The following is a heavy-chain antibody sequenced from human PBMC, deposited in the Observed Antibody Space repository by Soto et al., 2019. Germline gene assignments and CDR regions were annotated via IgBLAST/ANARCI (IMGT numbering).Heavy chain of an antibody. CDR1: GYSFISHY. V-gene: IGHV1-46*01. CDR3: ARAYLSSKLSLSYFDF. CDR2: INPSGGSA. D-gene: IGHD2-2*01. Sequence: QVQLVQSGAEVTRPGASVKVSCKASGYSFISHYIHWVRQAPGQGLEWMRFINPSGGSATLAQKFQGRVTMTRDTSTTTVYMELSSLRSEDAAVYYCARAYLSSKLSLSYFDFWGQGTLVTVSS. J-gene: IGHJ4*02.